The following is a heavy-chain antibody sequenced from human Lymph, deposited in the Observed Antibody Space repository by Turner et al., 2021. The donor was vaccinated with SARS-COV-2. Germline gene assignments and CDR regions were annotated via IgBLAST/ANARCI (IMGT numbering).Heavy chain of an antibody. V-gene: IGHV3-30-3*01. Sequence: QVQLVESGGGVVQPGRSLRLSCVASGFTLSNYAMHWVRQAPGEGLEWVAVISYDGSNKYYADSVKGRFTISRDNSKNTLYLQMNSLRAEDTAVYYCASNFWSAYRLDYWGQGTLVTVSS. J-gene: IGHJ4*02. CDR3: ASNFWSAYRLDY. CDR2: ISYDGSNK. CDR1: GFTLSNYA. D-gene: IGHD3-3*01.